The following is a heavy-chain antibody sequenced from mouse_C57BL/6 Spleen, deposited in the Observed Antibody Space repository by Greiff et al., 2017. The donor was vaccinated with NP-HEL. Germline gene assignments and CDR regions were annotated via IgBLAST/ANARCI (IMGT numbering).Heavy chain of an antibody. D-gene: IGHD2-4*01. Sequence: EVQLQQSGPELVKPGASVKMSCKASGYTFTDHNMHWVKQSPGKSLEWIGYINPNNGGSSSNQKFNGKGTLTVNKSSSTADKELRSLTSEDSAVYYCADYDYDHFDYWGQGTTLTVSS. V-gene: IGHV1-22*01. CDR1: GYTFTDHN. CDR2: INPNNGGS. J-gene: IGHJ2*01. CDR3: ADYDYDHFDY.